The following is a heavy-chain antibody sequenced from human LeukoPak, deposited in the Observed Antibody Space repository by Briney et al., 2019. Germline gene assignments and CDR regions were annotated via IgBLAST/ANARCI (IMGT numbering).Heavy chain of an antibody. D-gene: IGHD6-6*01. CDR2: IYTSGST. Sequence: SQTLSLTCTVSGGSISSGSYYWSWIRQPAGKGLEWIGRIYTSGSTNYIPSLKSRVTISVDTSKNQFSLKLSSVTAADTAVYYCASGGSSSLESDYYYYMDVWGKGTTVTVSS. V-gene: IGHV4-61*02. CDR1: GGSISSGSYY. J-gene: IGHJ6*03. CDR3: ASGGSSSLESDYYYYMDV.